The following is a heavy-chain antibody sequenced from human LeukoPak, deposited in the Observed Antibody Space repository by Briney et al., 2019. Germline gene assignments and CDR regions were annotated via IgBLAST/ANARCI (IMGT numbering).Heavy chain of an antibody. CDR2: IRSKAYGGTT. V-gene: IGHV3-49*03. CDR1: GFTFGDYA. CDR3: TREAGYCSSTSCYPFDY. D-gene: IGHD2-2*01. Sequence: GGSLRLSRTASGFTFGDYAMSWFRQAPGKGLEWVGFIRSKAYGGTTEYAASVKGRFTISRDDSKSIAYLQMNSLKTEDTAVYYCTREAGYCSSTSCYPFDYWGQGTLVTVSS. J-gene: IGHJ4*02.